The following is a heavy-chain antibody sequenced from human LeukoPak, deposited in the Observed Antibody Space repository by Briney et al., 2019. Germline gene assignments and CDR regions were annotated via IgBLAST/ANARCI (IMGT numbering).Heavy chain of an antibody. J-gene: IGHJ4*02. D-gene: IGHD3-16*02. CDR1: GYTFTSYD. CDR2: MNPNSGNT. Sequence: ASVKVSCKASGYTFTSYDINWVRQATGQGLEWMGWMNPNSGNTGYAQKFQGRVTMTRDTSISTAYMELSRLRSDDTAVYYCARGGVYDYVWGSYRQPDFWGQGTLVTVSS. CDR3: ARGGVYDYVWGSYRQPDF. V-gene: IGHV1-8*01.